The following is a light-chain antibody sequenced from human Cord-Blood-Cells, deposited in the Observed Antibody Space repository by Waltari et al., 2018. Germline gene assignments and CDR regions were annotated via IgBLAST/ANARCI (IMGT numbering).Light chain of an antibody. CDR1: QSVSSSY. J-gene: IGKJ4*01. Sequence: EIVLTQSPGTLSFSPGERATLSCRASQSVSSSYLAWYQQKPGQAPRLLIYGASSSATGIPDRCSGSGSGTDFTLTISRLEPEDFAVYYCQQYGSSPPLTFGGGTKVEIK. CDR3: QQYGSSPPLT. V-gene: IGKV3-20*01. CDR2: GAS.